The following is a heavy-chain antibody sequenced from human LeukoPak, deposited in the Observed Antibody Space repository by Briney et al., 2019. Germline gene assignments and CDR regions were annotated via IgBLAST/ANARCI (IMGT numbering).Heavy chain of an antibody. Sequence: GKSLRLSCAASGFTFSDYAMHWVRQAPGKGLEWVAVISFDGSNKYYTDAVTGRFTISRDNSENMLHLQMNSLRTEDTAVYYCARNYDLVTNYELEFYFKYWGLGTLVTVSS. V-gene: IGHV3-30*10. CDR2: ISFDGSNK. CDR3: ARNYDLVTNYELEFYFKY. J-gene: IGHJ4*02. CDR1: GFTFSDYA. D-gene: IGHD3-9*01.